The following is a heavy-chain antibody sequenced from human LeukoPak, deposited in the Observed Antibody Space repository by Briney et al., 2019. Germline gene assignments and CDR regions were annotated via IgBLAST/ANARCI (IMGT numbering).Heavy chain of an antibody. Sequence: GGALRLSCAASGFTFSSYSMNWVRQAPGKGLEGVSSISSSSSYIYYADSVKGRFTISRDNAKNSLYLQMNSLRAEDTAVYYCARDMYSSSWYGYYYGMDVWGQGTTVTVSS. V-gene: IGHV3-21*01. J-gene: IGHJ6*02. D-gene: IGHD6-13*01. CDR2: ISSSSSYI. CDR3: ARDMYSSSWYGYYYGMDV. CDR1: GFTFSSYS.